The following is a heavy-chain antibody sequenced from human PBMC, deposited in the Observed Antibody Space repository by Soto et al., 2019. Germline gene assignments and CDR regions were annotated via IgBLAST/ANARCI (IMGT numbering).Heavy chain of an antibody. J-gene: IGHJ4*02. D-gene: IGHD6-19*01. CDR2: INPSGGST. CDR3: ARCSYRIAVAGTGLFDY. Sequence: ASVKVSCKASGYTFTSYYMHWVRQAPGQGLEWMGIINPSGGSTSYAQKFQGRVTMTRDTSTSTVYMELSSLRSEDTAVYYCARCSYRIAVAGTGLFDYWGQGTLVTVSS. CDR1: GYTFTSYY. V-gene: IGHV1-46*01.